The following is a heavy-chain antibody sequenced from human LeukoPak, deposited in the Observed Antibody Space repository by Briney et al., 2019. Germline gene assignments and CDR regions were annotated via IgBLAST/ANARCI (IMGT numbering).Heavy chain of an antibody. V-gene: IGHV4-59*12. J-gene: IGHJ4*02. CDR2: IYYSGST. Sequence: SETLSLTCTVSGGSISSYYWSWIRQPPGKGLEWIGYIYYSGSTNYNPSLKSRVTISVDTSKNQFSLELSSVTAADTAVYYCARGVGYSYGYRYWGQGTLVTVSS. CDR1: GGSISSYY. D-gene: IGHD5-18*01. CDR3: ARGVGYSYGYRY.